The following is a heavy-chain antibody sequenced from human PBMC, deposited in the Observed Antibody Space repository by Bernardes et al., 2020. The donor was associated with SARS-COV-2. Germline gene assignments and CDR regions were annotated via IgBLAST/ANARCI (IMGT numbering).Heavy chain of an antibody. CDR2: MYYNGNT. Sequence: SETLSLTCSVSGGSIRSGGYYWSWIRQDPGMGLEWIGYMYYNGNTYYNPSLQSLVSISVDRSKNQFSLKLSSVTAADTAVYYCARDPCGDSVPQNYWYFDLWGRGTLVTVSS. CDR3: ARDPCGDSVPQNYWYFDL. V-gene: IGHV4-31*01. J-gene: IGHJ2*01. CDR1: GGSIRSGGYY. D-gene: IGHD4-17*01.